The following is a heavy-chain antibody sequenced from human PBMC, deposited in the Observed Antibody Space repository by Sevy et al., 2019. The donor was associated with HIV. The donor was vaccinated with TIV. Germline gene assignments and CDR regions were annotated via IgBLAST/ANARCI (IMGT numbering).Heavy chain of an antibody. CDR1: GFTFSNYA. CDR3: ARKYVSSGYFDY. V-gene: IGHV3-23*01. Sequence: GGSLRLSCAASGFTFSNYAMNWVRQAPGKGLEWVSGISGSGGSGDKTNYADSVKGRFTISRDDSKNSLYLQLNSLGAEDTAIYYCARKYVSSGYFDYWGQGTLVTVSS. D-gene: IGHD3-22*01. CDR2: ISGSGGSGDKT. J-gene: IGHJ4*02.